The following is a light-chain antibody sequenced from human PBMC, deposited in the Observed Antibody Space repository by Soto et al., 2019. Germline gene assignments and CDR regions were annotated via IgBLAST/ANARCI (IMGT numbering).Light chain of an antibody. CDR1: HGIYSR. V-gene: IGKV1D-12*01. CDR2: ATS. CDR3: QQTDDFPLT. Sequence: DIQMTQSPSSVSASVGDTVTITCRASHGIYSRLAWYQQKPGKAPELLIYATSTLQNGVPSRFSGSGFGTDFTLSISSLQPEDSASYFCQQTDDFPLTFGGGTKVDIK. J-gene: IGKJ4*01.